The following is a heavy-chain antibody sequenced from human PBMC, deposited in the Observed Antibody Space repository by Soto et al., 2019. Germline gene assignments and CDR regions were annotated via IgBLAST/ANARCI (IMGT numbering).Heavy chain of an antibody. J-gene: IGHJ4*02. V-gene: IGHV1-18*01. D-gene: IGHD3-9*01. CDR2: ISTYYGNT. CDR3: ARETYDILTGNFKGGVDY. CDR1: GYTFTSYG. Sequence: QVQLVQSGAEVKKPGASVKVSCKASGYTFTSYGISWVRQAPGQGLEWMGWISTYYGNTKYAQKLQGRVTMTTDTXTXTXXMELRSLRSDDTAVYYCARETYDILTGNFKGGVDYWGQGTLVTVSS.